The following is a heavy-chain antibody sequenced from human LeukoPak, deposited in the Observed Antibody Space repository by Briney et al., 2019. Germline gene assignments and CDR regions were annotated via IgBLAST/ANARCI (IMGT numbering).Heavy chain of an antibody. Sequence: SETLSLTCAISGDSVSSHSAAWNWIRQSPARGPEWLGWTYYRSKWYNYYAVSVKSRITINPDTSKNQFSLQLNSVTPEDTAVYYCAREKAVAGTLSWFDPWGQGTLVTVSS. J-gene: IGHJ5*02. CDR3: AREKAVAGTLSWFDP. CDR1: GDSVSSHSAA. D-gene: IGHD6-19*01. CDR2: TYYRSKWYN. V-gene: IGHV6-1*01.